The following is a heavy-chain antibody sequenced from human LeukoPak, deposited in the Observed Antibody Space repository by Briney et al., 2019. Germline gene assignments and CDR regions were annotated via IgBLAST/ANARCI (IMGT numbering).Heavy chain of an antibody. D-gene: IGHD3-22*01. CDR2: ISSSGSTI. Sequence: PGGSLRLSCAASGFTFSSYSMNWVRQAPGKGLEWVSYISSSGSTIYYADSVKGRFTISRDNAKNSLYLQMNSLRAEDTAVYYCARPASYYYDSSGLANYWGQGTLVTVSS. CDR3: ARPASYYYDSSGLANY. J-gene: IGHJ4*02. CDR1: GFTFSSYS. V-gene: IGHV3-48*04.